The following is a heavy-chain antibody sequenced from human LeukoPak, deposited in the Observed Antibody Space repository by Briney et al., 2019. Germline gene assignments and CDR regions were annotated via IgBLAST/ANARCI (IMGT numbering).Heavy chain of an antibody. CDR2: ISGSGGST. CDR1: GFTFSSYA. Sequence: GGSLRLSCAASGFTFSSYAMSWVRQAPGKGLEWVSAISGSGGSTYYADSVKGRFTISRDNSKNTLYLQMNSLRAEDTAVYYCARDRYSYGLYYYYYYMDVWGKGTTVTVSS. V-gene: IGHV3-23*01. J-gene: IGHJ6*03. CDR3: ARDRYSYGLYYYYYYMDV. D-gene: IGHD5-18*01.